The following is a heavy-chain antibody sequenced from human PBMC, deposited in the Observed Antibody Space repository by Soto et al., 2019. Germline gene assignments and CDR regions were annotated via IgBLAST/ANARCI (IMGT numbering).Heavy chain of an antibody. CDR1: GFTFSDYA. V-gene: IGHV3-30*18. Sequence: QAQLVESGGGVVQPGRSLRLSCAGSGFTFSDYAMHWVRQAPGKGVEWAAVISHDGSNRYSADSVKGRITISRDKSKNTRCLQMSSLRAEDTAVYYCAKDRHGRGTRWAMAVWGQETTVPVSS. CDR2: ISHDGSNR. CDR3: AKDRHGRGTRWAMAV. D-gene: IGHD3-16*01. J-gene: IGHJ6*02.